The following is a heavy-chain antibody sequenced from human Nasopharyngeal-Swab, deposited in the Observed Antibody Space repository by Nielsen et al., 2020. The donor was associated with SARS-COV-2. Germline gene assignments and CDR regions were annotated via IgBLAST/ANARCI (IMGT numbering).Heavy chain of an antibody. Sequence: GESLKISCAASGFTFSSYWMHWVRQAPGKGLVWVSRINSGGSSTSYADSVKGRFTISRDNAKNTLYLQMNSLRAEDTAVYYCAREFSKDYSNYYYGMDVWGQGTTVTVSS. CDR2: INSGGSST. D-gene: IGHD4-11*01. CDR1: GFTFSSYW. CDR3: AREFSKDYSNYYYGMDV. V-gene: IGHV3-74*01. J-gene: IGHJ6*02.